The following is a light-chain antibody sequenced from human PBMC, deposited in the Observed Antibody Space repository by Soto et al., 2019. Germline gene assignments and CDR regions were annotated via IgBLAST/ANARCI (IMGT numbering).Light chain of an antibody. J-gene: IGKJ2*01. Sequence: DIQMTQSPSTLSASVGDRVTITCRASQSISSWLAWYQQKPGKAPKLLIYDASSLESGVPSTFSGSGSGTEFTLTISSLQPDDFATSYCQQYNSYPYTFGQGTKLEIK. CDR3: QQYNSYPYT. V-gene: IGKV1-5*01. CDR2: DAS. CDR1: QSISSW.